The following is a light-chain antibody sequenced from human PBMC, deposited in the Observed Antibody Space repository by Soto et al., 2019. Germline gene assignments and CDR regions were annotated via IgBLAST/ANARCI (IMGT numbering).Light chain of an antibody. CDR3: QQSFNTPFT. CDR1: QTAASY. Sequence: IQMTKSPSSLSASVGDRVTITCGASQTAASYLNWYQQSPGKAPKLLIRAASRLESGVPARFSGSGSVTEFTLTISSLQPEDVATYYCQQSFNTPFTFGPGTKVDV. J-gene: IGKJ3*01. CDR2: AAS. V-gene: IGKV1-39*01.